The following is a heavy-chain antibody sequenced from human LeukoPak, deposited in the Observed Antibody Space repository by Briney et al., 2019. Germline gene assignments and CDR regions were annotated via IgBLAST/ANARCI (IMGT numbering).Heavy chain of an antibody. J-gene: IGHJ6*03. D-gene: IGHD5-12*01. CDR3: AHRRGYSGYDPHYYYMDV. CDR1: GLSLSTSGVG. CDR2: IYWDDDK. Sequence: SGPTLVNPTQTLTLTCTFSGLSLSTSGVGVGWIRQPPGKALEWLALIYWDDDKRYSPSLKSRLTITKDTSKNQVVLTMTNMDPVDTATYYCAHRRGYSGYDPHYYYMDVWGKGTTVTVSS. V-gene: IGHV2-5*02.